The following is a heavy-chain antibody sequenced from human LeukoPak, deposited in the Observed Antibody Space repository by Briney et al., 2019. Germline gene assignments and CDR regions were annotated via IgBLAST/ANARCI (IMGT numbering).Heavy chain of an antibody. D-gene: IGHD3-3*01. CDR3: ARLRFLEWFDAFDI. CDR1: GFTVSSNY. CDR2: IYTGGST. V-gene: IGHV3-66*01. Sequence: GGSLRLSCAASGFTVSSNYMGWVRQAPGKGLEWVSIIYTGGSTYYADSVKGRFTISRDNSKNTLSLHMNSLQAEDTAVYYCARLRFLEWFDAFDIWGLGTMVTVSS. J-gene: IGHJ3*02.